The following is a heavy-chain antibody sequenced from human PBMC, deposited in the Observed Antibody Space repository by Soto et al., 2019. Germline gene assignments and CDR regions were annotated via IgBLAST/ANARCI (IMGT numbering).Heavy chain of an antibody. Sequence: ASVKVSCKASGGTFSSYAISWVRQAPGQGLEWMGGIIPIFGTAKYSQKFQGRVTITRDTSASTAYMELSSLRSEDTAVYYCARSPRYCSGGSCQPHDALDIWGQGTMVTVSS. CDR3: ARSPRYCSGGSCQPHDALDI. CDR2: IIPIFGTA. CDR1: GGTFSSYA. V-gene: IGHV1-69*05. J-gene: IGHJ3*02. D-gene: IGHD2-15*01.